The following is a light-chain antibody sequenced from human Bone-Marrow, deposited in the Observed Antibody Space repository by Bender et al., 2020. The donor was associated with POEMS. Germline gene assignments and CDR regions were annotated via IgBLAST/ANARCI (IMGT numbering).Light chain of an antibody. J-gene: IGLJ1*01. CDR3: GSYSRSGTFV. Sequence: QSALTQPASVSGSPGQSITISCTGTSTDIGNYNLVSWYQQHPGKAPKLMVYEGNKRPSGVSDRFSGSKSGDTASLTISGLQSDDEADYYCGSYSRSGTFVFGTGTKVNVL. CDR1: STDIGNYNL. CDR2: EGN. V-gene: IGLV2-14*02.